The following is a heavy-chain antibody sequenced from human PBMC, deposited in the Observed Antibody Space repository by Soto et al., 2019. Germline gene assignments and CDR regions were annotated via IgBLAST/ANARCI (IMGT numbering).Heavy chain of an antibody. CDR1: GGTFSSYA. J-gene: IGHJ4*02. Sequence: GASVKVSCKASGGTFSSYAFSWVRQAPGHGLEWMGGIFPIFGTANYAQNFQGRVTITADESTSTSYMELSSLRSEDAAMYYCALPRVVETAMVQGYYFDYWGQGTLVTVSS. CDR2: IFPIFGTA. V-gene: IGHV1-69*13. D-gene: IGHD5-18*01. CDR3: ALPRVVETAMVQGYYFDY.